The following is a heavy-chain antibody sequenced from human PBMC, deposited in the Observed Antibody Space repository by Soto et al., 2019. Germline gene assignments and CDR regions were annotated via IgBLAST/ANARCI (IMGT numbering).Heavy chain of an antibody. D-gene: IGHD4-17*01. CDR1: GYTFTNYG. J-gene: IGHJ4*02. CDR2: ISGYNSNT. V-gene: IGHV1-18*01. CDR3: ARDMGVNDYGDYVDY. Sequence: QVQLVQGGAEVKKPGASVKVSCRASGYTFTNYGVSWVRQAPGQGLEWMGWISGYNSNTKYAHKVQGRVTMTIDTSTSTAYVELRSLRSDDTAVYYCARDMGVNDYGDYVDYWGQGTRVTVSS.